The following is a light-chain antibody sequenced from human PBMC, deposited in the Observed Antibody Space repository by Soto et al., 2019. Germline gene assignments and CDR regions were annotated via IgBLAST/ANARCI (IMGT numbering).Light chain of an antibody. V-gene: IGKV1-5*01. J-gene: IGKJ1*01. CDR2: DAS. CDR3: QQCYSSPPT. Sequence: DILMTQSPSTLSASVGDRVTITCRASQSISSWLAWYQQKPGKAPKLLIYDASSLESGVPSRFSGSGSGTEFTLTISSLQPDDFATYYCQQCYSSPPTFGQGTKVDIK. CDR1: QSISSW.